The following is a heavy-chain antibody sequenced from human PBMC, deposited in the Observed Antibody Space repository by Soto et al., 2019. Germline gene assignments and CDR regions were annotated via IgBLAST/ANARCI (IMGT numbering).Heavy chain of an antibody. CDR1: GFTFSSYG. CDR3: AKGNYYDSSGYYRGNYFDY. Sequence: GGSLRLSCAASGFTFSSYGMHWVRQAPGKGLEWVAVISYDGSNKYYADSVKGRFTISRDNSKNTLYLQMNSLRAEDTAVYYCAKGNYYDSSGYYRGNYFDYWGQGTLVTVSS. CDR2: ISYDGSNK. J-gene: IGHJ4*02. D-gene: IGHD3-22*01. V-gene: IGHV3-30*18.